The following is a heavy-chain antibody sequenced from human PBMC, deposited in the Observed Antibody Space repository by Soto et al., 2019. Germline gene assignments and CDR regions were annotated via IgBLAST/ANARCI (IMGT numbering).Heavy chain of an antibody. CDR1: GGTFSSYA. CDR2: IIPILGTA. J-gene: IGHJ6*04. V-gene: IGHV1-69*11. D-gene: IGHD2-2*01. Sequence: QVQLVQSGAEVKKPGSSVKVSCKASGGTFSSYAISWVRQAPGQGLEWMGGIIPILGTAGYAQKLQGRVTFNADESTSTAYMELSSLRSEDTDVYDCARHVPAGGYYYGMDVWGKGTTVTVSS. CDR3: ARHVPAGGYYYGMDV.